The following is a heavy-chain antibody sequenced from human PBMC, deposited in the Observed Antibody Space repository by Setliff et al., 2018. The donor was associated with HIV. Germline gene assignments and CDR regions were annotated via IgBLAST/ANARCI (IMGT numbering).Heavy chain of an antibody. CDR3: ARLRITMIMMLNYFDY. Sequence: SETLSLTCTVSGGSISISDWSWIRQPPGKGLEWIGCIYTSGNTNYDPSLKSRVTISVDTSKNQFSLKLASVTAADTAVYFCARLRITMIMMLNYFDYWGQGTLSPSPQ. CDR1: GGSISISD. D-gene: IGHD3-22*01. V-gene: IGHV4-4*09. CDR2: IYTSGNT. J-gene: IGHJ4*02.